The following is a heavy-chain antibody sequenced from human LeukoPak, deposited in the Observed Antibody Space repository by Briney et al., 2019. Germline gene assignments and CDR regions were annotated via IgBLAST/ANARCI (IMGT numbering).Heavy chain of an antibody. J-gene: IGHJ4*02. D-gene: IGHD6-13*01. V-gene: IGHV4-4*09. Sequence: HPSGTLSLTCTVSGGSISSYYWSWIRQPPGKGLEWIGYIYTSGSTNYNPSLKSRATISVDTSKNQFSLKLSSVTAADTAVYYCARHVQYGSPFDYWGQGTLVTVSS. CDR2: IYTSGST. CDR3: ARHVQYGSPFDY. CDR1: GGSISSYY.